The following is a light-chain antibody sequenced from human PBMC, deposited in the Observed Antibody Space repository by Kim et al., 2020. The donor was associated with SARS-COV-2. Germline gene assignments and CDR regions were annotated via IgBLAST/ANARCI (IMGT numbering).Light chain of an antibody. CDR1: TAVVTSGHS. V-gene: IGLV7-46*01. CDR3: LLYYNGYRI. CDR2: DTS. Sequence: PRVTVTPSCAPDTAVVTSGHSPCWIQQKAGQAPRTLIYDTSNKPSWTPARLSGSLLGGNAALTLSGALPEDEAEYYCLLYYNGYRIFGGGTQLTVL. J-gene: IGLJ2*01.